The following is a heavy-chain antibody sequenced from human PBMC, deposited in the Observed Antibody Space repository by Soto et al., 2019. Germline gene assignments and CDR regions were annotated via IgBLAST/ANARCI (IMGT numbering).Heavy chain of an antibody. J-gene: IGHJ4*02. Sequence: QVQLVQSGAEVKKPGSSVKVSCKASGGTFSSYTISWVRQAPGQGLEWMGRIIPILGIANYAQKFQGRVTITADKSTSTAYMELSSLRSEDTAVYYCACSGGRCYSFNYWGQGTLVTVSS. V-gene: IGHV1-69*02. D-gene: IGHD2-15*01. CDR2: IIPILGIA. CDR3: ACSGGRCYSFNY. CDR1: GGTFSSYT.